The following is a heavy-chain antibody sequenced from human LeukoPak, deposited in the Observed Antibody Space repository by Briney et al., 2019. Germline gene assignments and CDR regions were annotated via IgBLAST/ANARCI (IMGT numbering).Heavy chain of an antibody. Sequence: PPGTLCLTCVVSGYSIRSGYWWSSVRQSPGRGLEWIGEILHSESTNYNPSLKSRVNISVDTSNNQFSLKLTSVTAADTAMYYCGRNAAYCIDCWGQGTLVTVSS. D-gene: IGHD3-9*01. CDR3: GRNAAYCIDC. CDR2: ILHSEST. J-gene: IGHJ1*01. CDR1: GYSIRSGYW. V-gene: IGHV4-4*03.